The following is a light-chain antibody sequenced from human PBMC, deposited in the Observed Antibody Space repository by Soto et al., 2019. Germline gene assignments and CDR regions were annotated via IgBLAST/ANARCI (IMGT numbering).Light chain of an antibody. V-gene: IGLV2-11*01. CDR2: DVK. Sequence: QSALTQPRSVSGSPGQSVTISCTGTSSDVGGYNYVSWYQQYPGKAPKVVIYDVKTRPSGVPDRFSGSKSGNTASLTISGLQAEDEADYYCCSYAGSYTFVFGTGTKVTVL. CDR1: SSDVGGYNY. CDR3: CSYAGSYTFV. J-gene: IGLJ1*01.